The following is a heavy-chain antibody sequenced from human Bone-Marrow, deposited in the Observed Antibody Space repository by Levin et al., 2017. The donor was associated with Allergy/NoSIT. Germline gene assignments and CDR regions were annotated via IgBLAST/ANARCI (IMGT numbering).Heavy chain of an antibody. CDR2: ISGGSSRI. CDR3: ASWAMFYYDGSDFDYFYYGMDV. Sequence: GGSLRLSCAASGLSFSNYDMNWVRQAPGKGLEWVSSISGGSSRIYYADSVKGRFTISRDNAKNSLYLQMNSLRVEDTAVYYCASWAMFYYDGSDFDYFYYGMDVWGQGITVTVSS. J-gene: IGHJ6*02. V-gene: IGHV3-21*06. D-gene: IGHD3-16*01. CDR1: GLSFSNYD.